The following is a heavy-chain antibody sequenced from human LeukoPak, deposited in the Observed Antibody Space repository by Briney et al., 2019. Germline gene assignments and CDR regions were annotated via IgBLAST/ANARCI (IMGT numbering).Heavy chain of an antibody. CDR3: ARSIAARPPRDY. V-gene: IGHV4-34*01. CDR2: INHSGST. J-gene: IGHJ4*02. Sequence: SETLSLTCAVYGGSFSGYYWSWIRQPPGKGLEWIGEINHSGSTNYNPSLKSRVTISVDTSKNQFSLKLSSVTAADTAVYYCARSIAARPPRDYWGQGTLVTVSS. CDR1: GGSFSGYY. D-gene: IGHD6-6*01.